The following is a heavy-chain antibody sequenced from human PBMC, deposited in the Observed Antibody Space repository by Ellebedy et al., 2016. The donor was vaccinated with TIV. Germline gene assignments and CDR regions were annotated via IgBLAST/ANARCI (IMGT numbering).Heavy chain of an antibody. J-gene: IGHJ3*02. Sequence: GESLKISXAASGFSVSSSYMSWVRQAPGKGLEWVSVIYNTGSTYYADSVKGRFTISGDNSKNTLYLQMNSLRAEDTAEYYCARSMVRVGHGGDDALEIWGQGTMVTVS. V-gene: IGHV3-53*01. D-gene: IGHD3-10*01. CDR2: IYNTGST. CDR3: ARSMVRVGHGGDDALEI. CDR1: GFSVSSSY.